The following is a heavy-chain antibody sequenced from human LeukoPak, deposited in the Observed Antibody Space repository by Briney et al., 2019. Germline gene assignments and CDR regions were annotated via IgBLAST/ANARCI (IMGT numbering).Heavy chain of an antibody. D-gene: IGHD2-2*02. V-gene: IGHV3-7*03. Sequence: PGGSLRLSCAASGFTFSGYWMSWVRQAPGKGLEWVANIKQDGSEKYYVDSVKGRFTISRDNSKNTLYLQMNSLRAEDTAVYYCAKPPHPLGYCSSTSCYTRDYWGQGTQVTVSS. CDR1: GFTFSGYW. J-gene: IGHJ4*02. CDR2: IKQDGSEK. CDR3: AKPPHPLGYCSSTSCYTRDY.